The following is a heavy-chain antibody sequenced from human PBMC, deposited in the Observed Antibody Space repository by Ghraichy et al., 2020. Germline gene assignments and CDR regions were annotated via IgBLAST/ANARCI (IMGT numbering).Heavy chain of an antibody. CDR3: AREKAASSGYYLYYYGMDV. V-gene: IGHV3-7*01. Sequence: LSLTCAASGFTFSRYLMSWVRQAPGKGLEWVANISQDGSEHYYVDSVKGRFTISRDNAKNSLYLQMNSLRAADTAVYYCAREKAASSGYYLYYYGMDVWGQGTTVTVSS. CDR2: ISQDGSEH. J-gene: IGHJ6*02. D-gene: IGHD3-22*01. CDR1: GFTFSRYL.